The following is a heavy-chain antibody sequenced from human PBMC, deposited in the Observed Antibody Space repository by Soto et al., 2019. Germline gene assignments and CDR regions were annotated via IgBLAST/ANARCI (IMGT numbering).Heavy chain of an antibody. J-gene: IGHJ6*02. CDR1: GDSISNYY. V-gene: IGHV4-59*12. D-gene: IGHD3-10*01. CDR3: ARVSGIYYYGMDV. Sequence: SETLSLTCTVSGDSISNYYWSWIRQPPGKGLEWIGYISYSGSTNYNPSLKSRVTISVDTSKNQFSLKLSSVTAADTAVYYCARVSGIYYYGMDVWGQGTTVTVS. CDR2: ISYSGST.